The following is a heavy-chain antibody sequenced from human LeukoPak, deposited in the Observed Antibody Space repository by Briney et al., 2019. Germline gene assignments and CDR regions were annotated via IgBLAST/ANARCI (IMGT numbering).Heavy chain of an antibody. D-gene: IGHD3-10*01. V-gene: IGHV4-39*01. J-gene: IGHJ4*02. CDR1: GGSISSSNYY. CDR2: IYYSGST. CDR3: ARQNWNYFQHPEEFDD. Sequence: SETLSLTCTVSGGSISSSNYYWGWIRQPPGKGLEWIGSIYYSGSTYDNPSLKSRVTISVDTSKNRFSLKLSSVTAADTAVYYCARQNWNYFQHPEEFDDSGQGTLVTVSS.